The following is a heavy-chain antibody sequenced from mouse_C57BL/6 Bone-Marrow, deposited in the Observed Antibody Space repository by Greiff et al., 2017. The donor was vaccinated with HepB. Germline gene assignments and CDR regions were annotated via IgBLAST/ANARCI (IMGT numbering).Heavy chain of an antibody. J-gene: IGHJ3*01. CDR2: ISSVSSTI. Sequence: EVQRVESGGGLVKPGGSLKLSCAVSGFTFSDYGMHWVRQAPEKGLEWVAYISSVSSTIYYADTVKGRFTISRDNAKNTLFLQMTSLRSEDTAMYYCAGGFAYWGQGTLVTVSA. CDR1: GFTFSDYG. V-gene: IGHV5-17*01. CDR3: AGGFAY.